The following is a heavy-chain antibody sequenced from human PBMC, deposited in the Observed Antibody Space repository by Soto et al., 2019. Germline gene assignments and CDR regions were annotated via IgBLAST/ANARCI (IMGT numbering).Heavy chain of an antibody. J-gene: IGHJ6*02. CDR1: GFTFSSYA. CDR3: ARGEQLAYGMDV. Sequence: GGSLRLSCAASGFTFSSYAMSWVRQALGKGLEWVSAISGSGGSTYYADSVKGRFTISRDNSKNTLYLQVNSLRAEDTAVYYCARGEQLAYGMDVWGQGTTVTVSS. CDR2: ISGSGGST. D-gene: IGHD6-6*01. V-gene: IGHV3-23*01.